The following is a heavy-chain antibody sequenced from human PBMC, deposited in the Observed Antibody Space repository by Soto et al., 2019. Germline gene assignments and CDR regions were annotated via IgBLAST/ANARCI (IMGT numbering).Heavy chain of an antibody. V-gene: IGHV3-23*01. D-gene: IGHD4-17*01. CDR1: GFTFSSYA. Sequence: EVQLLESGGGLVEPGGSLRLSCTASGFTFSSYAMSWVRQAPGKGLEWVSGISGGGGSSYYADSVKGRFTISRDNSKNARYLQMNSLGAEDTAVYYCAKESAADFGDYCDSWGQGTLVSVSS. J-gene: IGHJ4*02. CDR3: AKESAADFGDYCDS. CDR2: ISGGGGSS.